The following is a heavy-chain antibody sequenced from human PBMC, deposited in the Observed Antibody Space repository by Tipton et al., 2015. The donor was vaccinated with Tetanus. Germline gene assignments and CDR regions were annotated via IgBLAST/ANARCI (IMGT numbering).Heavy chain of an antibody. CDR1: GFTFSNSW. CDR3: AIGGWYPSI. Sequence: SLRLSCAASGFTFSNSWMSWVRQAPGKGLEWVAYIKEDGSEKYYVDSVKGRFTISRDNAKNSLYLQMNSLRAEDSAVYYCAIGGWYPSIWGQGSPVTVSS. D-gene: IGHD6-19*01. V-gene: IGHV3-7*01. CDR2: IKEDGSEK. J-gene: IGHJ4*02.